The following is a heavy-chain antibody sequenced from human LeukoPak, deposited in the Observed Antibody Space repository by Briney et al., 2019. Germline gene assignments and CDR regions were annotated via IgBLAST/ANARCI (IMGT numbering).Heavy chain of an antibody. CDR2: IYYSGST. V-gene: IGHV4-39*07. CDR3: ARDMQQLDAFDI. J-gene: IGHJ3*02. CDR1: GGSISSSSYY. D-gene: IGHD6-13*01. Sequence: SETLSLTCTVSGGSISSSSYYWGWIRQPPGKGLEWIGSIYYSGSTNYNPSLKSRVTISVDTSKNQFSLKLSSVTAADTAVYYCARDMQQLDAFDIWGQGTMVTVSS.